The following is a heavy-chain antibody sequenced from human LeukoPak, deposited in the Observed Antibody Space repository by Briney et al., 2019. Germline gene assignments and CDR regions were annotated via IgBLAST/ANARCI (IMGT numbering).Heavy chain of an antibody. Sequence: GGSLRLSCAASGFTFSSYAMSWVRQAPGKGLEWVSAISGSGGSTYYADSVKGRFTISRDNSKNTLYLQVNSLRAEDTAVYYCNTDPSFFVIPQWGQGTLVTVSP. CDR2: ISGSGGST. D-gene: IGHD3-16*02. J-gene: IGHJ4*02. CDR3: NTDPSFFVIPQ. CDR1: GFTFSSYA. V-gene: IGHV3-23*01.